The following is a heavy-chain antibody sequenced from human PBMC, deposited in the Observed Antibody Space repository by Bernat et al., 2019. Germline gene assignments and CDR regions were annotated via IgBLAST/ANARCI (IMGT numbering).Heavy chain of an antibody. CDR2: IIPILGIA. J-gene: IGHJ6*02. CDR1: GGTFSSYA. CDR3: ARTPMRSSYGMDV. Sequence: QVQLVQSGAEVKKPGSSVKVSCKASGGTFSSYAISWVRQAPGQGLEWMGRIIPILGIANYAQKFQGRVTITADKATRTAYMELSSLRSEDTAVYYGARTPMRSSYGMDVWGQGTTVTVSS. V-gene: IGHV1-69*04.